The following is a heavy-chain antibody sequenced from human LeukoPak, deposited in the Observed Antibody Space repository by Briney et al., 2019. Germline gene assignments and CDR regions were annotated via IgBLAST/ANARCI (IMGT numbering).Heavy chain of an antibody. V-gene: IGHV1-2*02. J-gene: IGHJ5*01. CDR2: INPKTGVT. CDR1: GYAFADYY. CDR3: ARDIILDS. D-gene: IGHD1-14*01. Sequence: ASVKVSCKTSGYAFADYYLTWVRQAPGQGFEWLGWINPKTGVTKYAQNLLGRVTMTSDTSISTAYMELSRLTSDDTALYFCARDIILDSWGQGTLVTVSS.